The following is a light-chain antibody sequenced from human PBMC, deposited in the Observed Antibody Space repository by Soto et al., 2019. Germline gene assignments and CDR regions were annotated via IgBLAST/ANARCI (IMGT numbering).Light chain of an antibody. J-gene: IGKJ1*01. CDR3: QQYNNWPPPWT. CDR1: QSVSSN. Sequence: ERVMMQSPATPSVSQGERATLSCRASQSVSSNLAWYQQKPGQAPRLLIYGASTRATGIPARFSGSGSGTEFTLTISSLQSEDFAVYYCQQYNNWPPPWTFGQGTKV. CDR2: GAS. V-gene: IGKV3-15*01.